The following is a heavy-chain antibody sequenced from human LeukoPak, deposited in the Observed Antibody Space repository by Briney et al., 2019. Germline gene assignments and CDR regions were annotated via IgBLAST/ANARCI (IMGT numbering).Heavy chain of an antibody. CDR1: GFTFTTYA. Sequence: GGSLRLSCAASGFTFTTYAVHWVRQAPGKGLEWVALISSDGSSQYYADSVKGRFTISRDNSKNTVHLQINSLRLEDTAVYYCAKDRAHGDYFPLEYWGQGPRVTVSS. D-gene: IGHD4-17*01. CDR2: ISSDGSSQ. CDR3: AKDRAHGDYFPLEY. V-gene: IGHV3-30*18. J-gene: IGHJ4*02.